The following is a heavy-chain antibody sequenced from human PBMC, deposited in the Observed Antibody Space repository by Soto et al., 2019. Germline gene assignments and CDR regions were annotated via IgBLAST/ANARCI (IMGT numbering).Heavy chain of an antibody. V-gene: IGHV4-34*01. CDR3: ARSLRRERGDAFDI. CDR1: GGSFSGYY. Sequence: SETLSLTCAVYGGSFSGYYWSWIRQPPGKGLEWIGEINHSGSTNYNPSLKSRVTISVDTSKNQFSLKLSSVTAADTAVYYCARSLRRERGDAFDIWGQGTMVTVSS. D-gene: IGHD1-26*01. CDR2: INHSGST. J-gene: IGHJ3*02.